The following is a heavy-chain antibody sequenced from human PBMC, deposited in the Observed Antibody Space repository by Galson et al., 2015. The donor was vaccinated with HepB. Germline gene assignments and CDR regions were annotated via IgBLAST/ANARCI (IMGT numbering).Heavy chain of an antibody. CDR3: ARTVPIAARRYYYYYMDV. Sequence: SVKVSCKASGYTFTGYYMHWVRQAPGQGLEWMGRINPNSGGTNYAQKFQGRVTMTRDTSISTAYMELSRLRSDDTAVYYCARTVPIAARRYYYYYMDVWGKGTTVTVSS. CDR1: GYTFTGYY. D-gene: IGHD6-6*01. CDR2: INPNSGGT. V-gene: IGHV1-2*06. J-gene: IGHJ6*03.